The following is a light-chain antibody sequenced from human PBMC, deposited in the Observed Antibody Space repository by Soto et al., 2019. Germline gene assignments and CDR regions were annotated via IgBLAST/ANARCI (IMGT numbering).Light chain of an antibody. J-gene: IGKJ4*01. Sequence: EIVLTQSPDTLSLSPGERATLSCRASQSVSSALLAWYQQKPGQAPRLLIYRASTRATGIPDRFTGSGSGTDFTLTISRLEPEDFAVYYCQQYESSPHTFGGGTKVEIK. CDR1: QSVSSAL. CDR2: RAS. V-gene: IGKV3-20*01. CDR3: QQYESSPHT.